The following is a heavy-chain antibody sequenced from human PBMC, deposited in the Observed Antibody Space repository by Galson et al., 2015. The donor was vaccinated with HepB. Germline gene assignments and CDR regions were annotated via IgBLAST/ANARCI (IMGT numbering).Heavy chain of an antibody. CDR2: INPNSGGT. Sequence: SVKVSCKASGYTFTGYYMHWVRQAPGQGLEWMGWINPNSGGTNYAQKFQGRVTMTRDTSISTAYMELSRLRSDDTAVYYCARDPRVPGIAVAGTFYRGYYGMDVWGQGTTVTVSS. CDR1: GYTFTGYY. V-gene: IGHV1-2*02. D-gene: IGHD6-19*01. J-gene: IGHJ6*02. CDR3: ARDPRVPGIAVAGTFYRGYYGMDV.